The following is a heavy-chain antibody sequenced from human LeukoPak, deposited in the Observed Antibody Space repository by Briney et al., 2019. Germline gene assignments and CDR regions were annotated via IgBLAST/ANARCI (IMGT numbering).Heavy chain of an antibody. CDR1: GDSISSYY. D-gene: IGHD4-11*01. V-gene: IGHV4-59*01. CDR2: FYYSGTT. Sequence: SETLSLTCTVSGDSISSYYCDWIRQPPGKGLEWIGYFYYSGTTNYNPSLKSRVTISVDTSKNQFSLKLSSVTAADTAVYYCVRESYSRYFDYWGQGSLVTVSS. CDR3: VRESYSRYFDY. J-gene: IGHJ4*02.